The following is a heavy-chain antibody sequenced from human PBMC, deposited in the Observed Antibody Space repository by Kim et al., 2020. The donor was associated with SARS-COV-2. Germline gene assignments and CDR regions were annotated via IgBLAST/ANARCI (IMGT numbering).Heavy chain of an antibody. CDR2: INIDGRRT. J-gene: IGHJ4*02. Sequence: GGSLRLSCAASGFTFNSFWMHWVRQAPGKGLVWVSRINIDGRRTFYADSVKGRFTISRDDAKNTLYLQMRNLRAEDSAVYYCAREVGHSSSRYGGNDCWGQGALVTVSS. D-gene: IGHD6-13*01. CDR3: AREVGHSSSRYGGNDC. V-gene: IGHV3-74*01. CDR1: GFTFNSFW.